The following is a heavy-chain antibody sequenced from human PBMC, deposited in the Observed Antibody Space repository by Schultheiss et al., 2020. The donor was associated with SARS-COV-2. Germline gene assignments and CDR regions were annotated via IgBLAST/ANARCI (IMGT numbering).Heavy chain of an antibody. Sequence: GGSLRLSCAASGFTVSSNYMSWVRQAPGKGLEWVGRIRSKANSYATAYAASVKGRFTISRDDSKNTAYLQMNSLKTEDTAVYYCTRRVEYSGRYYYYYMDVWGKGTTVTVSS. CDR3: TRRVEYSGRYYYYYMDV. J-gene: IGHJ6*03. CDR1: GFTVSSNY. CDR2: IRSKANSYAT. D-gene: IGHD1-26*01. V-gene: IGHV3-73*01.